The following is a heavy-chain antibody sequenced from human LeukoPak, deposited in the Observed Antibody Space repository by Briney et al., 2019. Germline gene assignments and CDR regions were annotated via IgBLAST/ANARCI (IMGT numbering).Heavy chain of an antibody. Sequence: EASVKPSSHASGGSFIRYAISWVRQAPGPGHEWMGRLIPILGIANYAQKFPGRVTITADKSTSTAYMELSSLRSERTADYYFLRGPERSPLYYFDYWGQGTLVTVSS. D-gene: IGHD2-2*01. J-gene: IGHJ4*02. CDR2: LIPILGIA. CDR3: LRGPERSPLYYFDY. V-gene: IGHV1-69*04. CDR1: GGSFIRYA.